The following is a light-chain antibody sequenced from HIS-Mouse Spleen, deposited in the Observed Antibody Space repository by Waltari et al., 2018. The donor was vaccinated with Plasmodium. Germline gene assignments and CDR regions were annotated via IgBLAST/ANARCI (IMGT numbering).Light chain of an antibody. CDR1: ALPKKY. CDR3: YSTDSSGNHRV. J-gene: IGLJ3*02. CDR2: EDS. Sequence: SYELTQPPSVSVSPGQTARITCSGDALPKKYAYWYQQKSGQAPVLVIYEDSKRTPGIPDRFSCSSSGTMATLTISGAQVEDEADYYCYSTDSSGNHRVFGGGTKLTVL. V-gene: IGLV3-10*01.